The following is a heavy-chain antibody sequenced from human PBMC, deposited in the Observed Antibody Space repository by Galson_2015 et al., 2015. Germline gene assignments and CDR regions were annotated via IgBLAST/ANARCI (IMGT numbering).Heavy chain of an antibody. J-gene: IGHJ4*02. V-gene: IGHV3-53*01. D-gene: IGHD6-19*01. Sequence: SLRLSCAASGFTVSSNYMSWVRQAPGKGLEWVSVIYGGGSTYYADSVKGRFTISRDNSKNTLYLQMNSLRAEDTAVYYCARGVYSSGWYVGFDYWGQGTLVTVSS. CDR3: ARGVYSSGWYVGFDY. CDR1: GFTVSSNY. CDR2: IYGGGST.